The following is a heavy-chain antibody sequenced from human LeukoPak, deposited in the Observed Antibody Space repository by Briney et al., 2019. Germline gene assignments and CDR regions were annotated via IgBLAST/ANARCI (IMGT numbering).Heavy chain of an antibody. Sequence: CLRLSCAVSGFTFSSYGMHWVRPAPRKGLGWGSVISFVGGNKYYTGSVKGRFTISRDNSKNTLYLQLNSLKPEDTAVYYCAKDTRCGGDCYCVGNYWGQGTLVTVSS. CDR1: GFTFSSYG. D-gene: IGHD2-21*02. CDR3: AKDTRCGGDCYCVGNY. V-gene: IGHV3-30*18. CDR2: ISFVGGNK. J-gene: IGHJ4*02.